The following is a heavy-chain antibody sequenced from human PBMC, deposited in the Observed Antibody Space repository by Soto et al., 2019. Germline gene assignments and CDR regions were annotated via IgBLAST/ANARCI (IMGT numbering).Heavy chain of an antibody. CDR3: AKEGFYSNYPPYYYYYYMDV. V-gene: IGHV3-30*18. J-gene: IGHJ6*03. Sequence: PGGSLRLSCAASGFTFSSYAMHWVRQAPGKGLEWVAVISYDGSDKYYADSVKGRFTLSRDNSKNTLYLQMNSLRAEDTAVYHCAKEGFYSNYPPYYYYYYMDVWGKGTTVTVSS. D-gene: IGHD4-4*01. CDR2: ISYDGSDK. CDR1: GFTFSSYA.